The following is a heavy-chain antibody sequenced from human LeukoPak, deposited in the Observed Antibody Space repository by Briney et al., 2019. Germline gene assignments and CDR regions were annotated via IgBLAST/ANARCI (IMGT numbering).Heavy chain of an antibody. J-gene: IGHJ4*02. CDR2: ISGSGYST. CDR1: GFTFSNYA. V-gene: IGHV3-23*01. D-gene: IGHD1-26*01. CDR3: AKEGIVLTNTVAAGYFDY. Sequence: PGGSLRLSCAASGFTFSNYAMSWVRLAPGKGLEWVSGISGSGYSTYYGDSVKGRFTISRDNSRNTLSLQMNSLRAEDTARYYCAKEGIVLTNTVAAGYFDYWGQGTLVTVSS.